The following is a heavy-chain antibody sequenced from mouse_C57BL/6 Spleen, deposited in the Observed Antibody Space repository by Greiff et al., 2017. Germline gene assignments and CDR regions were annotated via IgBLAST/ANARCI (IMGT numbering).Heavy chain of an antibody. CDR2: INPNNGGT. V-gene: IGHV1-26*01. Sequence: VQLQQSGPELVKPGASVKISCKASGYTFTDYYMNWVKQSHGKSLEWIGDINPNNGGTSYNQKFKGKATLTVDKSSSTAYMELRILTSEYSAVYYCARGYDYDFDYWGQGTTLTVSS. CDR1: GYTFTDYY. J-gene: IGHJ2*01. CDR3: ARGYDYDFDY. D-gene: IGHD2-4*01.